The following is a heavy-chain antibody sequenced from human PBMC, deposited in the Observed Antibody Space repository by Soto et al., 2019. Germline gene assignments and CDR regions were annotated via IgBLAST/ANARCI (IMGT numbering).Heavy chain of an antibody. Sequence: QLQLQESGSGLVKPSQTLSLTCAVSGGSINTATHSWSWIRQPPGKGLEWIGYIYHSGSTYYNPSVKSRVTISKHKSNNQFALGLSSVTAADTAVYYCARGGGVTTTGDDYWGQGILVTVSS. CDR1: GGSINTATHS. CDR2: IYHSGST. J-gene: IGHJ4*02. CDR3: ARGGGVTTTGDDY. D-gene: IGHD4-4*01. V-gene: IGHV4-30-2*01.